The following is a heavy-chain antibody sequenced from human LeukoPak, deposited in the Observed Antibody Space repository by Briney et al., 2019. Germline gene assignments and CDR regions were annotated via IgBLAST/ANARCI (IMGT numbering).Heavy chain of an antibody. J-gene: IGHJ3*02. D-gene: IGHD3-22*01. CDR2: IIPIFGTA. CDR3: ARDAYYDSSGSRAGAFDI. V-gene: IGHV1-69*05. Sequence: SVKVSCKASGGTFSSYAISLVRQAPGQGLEWMGRIIPIFGTANYAQKFQGRVTITTDESTSTAYMELSSLRSEDTAVYYCARDAYYDSSGSRAGAFDIWGQGTMVTVSS. CDR1: GGTFSSYA.